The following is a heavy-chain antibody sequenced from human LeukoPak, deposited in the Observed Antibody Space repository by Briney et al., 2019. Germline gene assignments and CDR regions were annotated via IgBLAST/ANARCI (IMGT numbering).Heavy chain of an antibody. V-gene: IGHV4-39*01. Sequence: PSETLSLTRTVSGGSISSSSYYWGWIRQPPGKGLEWIGSIYYSGSTYYNPSLKSRVTISVDTSKNQFSLKLSSVTAADTAVYYCARQLLGELSLPHFDYWGQGTLVTVSS. J-gene: IGHJ4*02. D-gene: IGHD3-16*02. CDR2: IYYSGST. CDR1: GGSISSSSYY. CDR3: ARQLLGELSLPHFDY.